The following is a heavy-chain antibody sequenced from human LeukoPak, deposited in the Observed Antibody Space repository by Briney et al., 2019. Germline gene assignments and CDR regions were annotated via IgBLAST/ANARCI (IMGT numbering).Heavy chain of an antibody. D-gene: IGHD5-24*01. J-gene: IGHJ4*02. CDR1: GGSISSYY. V-gene: IGHV4-59*01. CDR2: IYYSGST. CDR3: ARGVAGGYNLYYFDS. Sequence: ASETLSLTCTVSGGSISSYYWSWIRQPPGKGLEWIGYIYYSGSTNYNPSLKSRVTISVDTSKNQFSLNLRSVTAADTAVYYCARGVAGGYNLYYFDSWGQGTLVTVSS.